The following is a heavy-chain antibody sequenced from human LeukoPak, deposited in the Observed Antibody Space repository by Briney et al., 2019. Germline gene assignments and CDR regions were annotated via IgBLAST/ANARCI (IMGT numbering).Heavy chain of an antibody. CDR3: ARDTYYYDSSGYYALYNWFDP. V-gene: IGHV1-18*01. CDR1: GYTFTSYG. CDR2: ISAYNGNT. J-gene: IGHJ5*02. D-gene: IGHD3-22*01. Sequence: GASVKVSCKASGYTFTSYGISWVRQAPGQGLEWMGWISAYNGNTNYAQKLQDRVTMTTDTSTSTAYMELRSLRSDDTAVYYCARDTYYYDSSGYYALYNWFDPWGQGTLVTVSS.